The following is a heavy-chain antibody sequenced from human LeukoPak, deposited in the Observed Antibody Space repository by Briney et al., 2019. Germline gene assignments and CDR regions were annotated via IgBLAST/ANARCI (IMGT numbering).Heavy chain of an antibody. CDR2: IYYSGST. CDR1: GGSVSSGSYY. V-gene: IGHV4-61*01. CDR3: ARAAGFDSISD. Sequence: SETLSLTCTVSGGSVSSGSYYWSWIRQPPGKGLEWIGYIYYSGSTNYNPSLKSRVTISVDTSKNQFSLKLSSVTAADTAVYYCARAAGFDSISDWGQGTLVTVSP. D-gene: IGHD3-22*01. J-gene: IGHJ4*02.